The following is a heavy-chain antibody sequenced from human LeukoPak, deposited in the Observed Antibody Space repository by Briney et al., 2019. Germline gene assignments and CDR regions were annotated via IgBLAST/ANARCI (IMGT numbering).Heavy chain of an antibody. Sequence: GESLKISCKGSGYSFTSYWIGWVRPMPGKGLEWMGIIYPGDSDTRYSPSFQGQVTISADKSISTAYLQWSSLKASDTAMYYCARRLAYCSSTSCYVSDYYYGMDVWGQGTTVTVSS. CDR2: IYPGDSDT. CDR3: ARRLAYCSSTSCYVSDYYYGMDV. D-gene: IGHD2-2*01. CDR1: GYSFTSYW. J-gene: IGHJ6*02. V-gene: IGHV5-51*01.